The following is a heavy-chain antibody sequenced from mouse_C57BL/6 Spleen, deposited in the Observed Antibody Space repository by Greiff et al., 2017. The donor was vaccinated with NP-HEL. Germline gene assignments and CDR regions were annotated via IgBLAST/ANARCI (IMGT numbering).Heavy chain of an antibody. CDR1: GYTFTSYW. Sequence: QVQLQQPGAELVMPGASVKLSCKASGYTFTSYWMHWVKQRPGQGLEWIGEIDPSDSYTNYNQKFKGKSTLTVDKSSSTAYMQLSSLTSEDSAVYYCAANWDRGDYWGQGTTLTVSS. V-gene: IGHV1-69*01. CDR3: AANWDRGDY. CDR2: IDPSDSYT. D-gene: IGHD4-1*01. J-gene: IGHJ2*01.